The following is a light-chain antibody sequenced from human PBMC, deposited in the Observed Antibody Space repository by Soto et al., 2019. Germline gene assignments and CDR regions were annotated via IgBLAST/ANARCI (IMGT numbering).Light chain of an antibody. CDR2: NNN. CDR3: ASWDDRLYGVL. V-gene: IGLV1-44*01. Sequence: QSVLTQPPSVSGTPGQRVTVSCSGSSSNIGSNAVNWYQQLPGTAPKLLIYNNNQRPSGVPDRFSGSKSGTSASLAISGLQSEDEAEYYCASWDDRLYGVLFGGGTKLTVL. J-gene: IGLJ2*01. CDR1: SSNIGSNA.